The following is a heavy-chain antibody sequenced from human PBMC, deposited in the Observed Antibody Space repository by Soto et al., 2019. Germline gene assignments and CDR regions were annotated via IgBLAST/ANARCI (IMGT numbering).Heavy chain of an antibody. CDR3: TRHERPVGAITLGLFDP. CDR2: IRSKANSYAT. CDR1: GFTFSGSA. D-gene: IGHD1-26*01. J-gene: IGHJ5*02. V-gene: IGHV3-73*01. Sequence: PGGSLRLSCAASGFTFSGSAMHWVRQASGKGLEWVGRIRSKANSYATAYAASVKGRFTISRDDSKNTAYLQMNSLKTEDTAVYYCTRHERPVGAITLGLFDPWGQGTLVTVSS.